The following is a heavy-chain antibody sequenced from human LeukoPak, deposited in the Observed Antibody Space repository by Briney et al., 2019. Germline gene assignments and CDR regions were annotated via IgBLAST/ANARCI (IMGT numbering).Heavy chain of an antibody. V-gene: IGHV7-4-1*02. Sequence: ASVKVSCKPSGYTFTSYAMNWVRQAPGQGLEWMGWINTNTGNPPYAQGFTGRFVFSLDTSVSTAYLQISSLKAEDTAVYYCARGSGELLAGAFDIWGEGTMVTVSS. CDR3: ARGSGELLAGAFDI. D-gene: IGHD1-26*01. J-gene: IGHJ3*02. CDR2: INTNTGNP. CDR1: GYTFTSYA.